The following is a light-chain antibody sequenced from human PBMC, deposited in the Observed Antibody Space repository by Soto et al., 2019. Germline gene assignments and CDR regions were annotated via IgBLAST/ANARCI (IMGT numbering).Light chain of an antibody. CDR2: GAS. J-gene: IGKJ4*01. Sequence: EIALTQAPGTLSLSPGERANLSCRASQRVSSSYLAWYQQKPGQAPRLRIYGASSRAPGIPDRFSGSGSGTDFTLTISRLEPEDFAVYYCQQYGSSPLTFGGGTKVEIK. CDR3: QQYGSSPLT. CDR1: QRVSSSY. V-gene: IGKV3-20*01.